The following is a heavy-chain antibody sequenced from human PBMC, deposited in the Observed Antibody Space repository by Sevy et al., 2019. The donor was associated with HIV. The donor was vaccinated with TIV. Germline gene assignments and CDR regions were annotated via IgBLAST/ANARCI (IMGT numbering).Heavy chain of an antibody. V-gene: IGHV3-49*04. CDR3: TSKLSTAPFDY. Sequence: GGSLRLSCTASGFTFGDYAMSWVRQAPGKGLEWVGFIRSKAYGGTTEYAADVKGRHTNSKDDSKSIAYLPMNSLKTEDKAVYDCTSKLSTAPFDYWGQGTLVTVSS. CDR1: GFTFGDYA. CDR2: IRSKAYGGTT. D-gene: IGHD3-16*02. J-gene: IGHJ4*02.